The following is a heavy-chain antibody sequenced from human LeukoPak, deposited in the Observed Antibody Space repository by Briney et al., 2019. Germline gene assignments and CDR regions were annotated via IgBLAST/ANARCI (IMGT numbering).Heavy chain of an antibody. J-gene: IGHJ4*02. CDR2: IDGSGGST. Sequence: PGGSLRLSCAASGFTFNNYAMSWVRQAPGKGLDWVATIDGSGGSTYYADSVKGRFTVSRDNSKNTVYLQMSSLRAEDTAVYYCAKSGQFDSWGQGTLVTVS. CDR1: GFTFNNYA. V-gene: IGHV3-23*01. CDR3: AKSGQFDS.